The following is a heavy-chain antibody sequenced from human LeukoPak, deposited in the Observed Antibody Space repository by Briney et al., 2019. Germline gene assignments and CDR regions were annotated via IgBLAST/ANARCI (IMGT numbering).Heavy chain of an antibody. CDR3: ARVHYYDFWSGPGPYYYYGMDV. J-gene: IGHJ6*02. CDR1: GGSFSGYY. D-gene: IGHD3-3*01. CDR2: INHSGST. V-gene: IGHV4-34*01. Sequence: SETLSLTCAVYGGSFSGYYWSCIRQPPGKGLEWIGEINHSGSTNYNPSLKSRVTISVDTSKNQFSLKLSSVTAADTAVYYCARVHYYDFWSGPGPYYYYGMDVWGQGTTVTVSS.